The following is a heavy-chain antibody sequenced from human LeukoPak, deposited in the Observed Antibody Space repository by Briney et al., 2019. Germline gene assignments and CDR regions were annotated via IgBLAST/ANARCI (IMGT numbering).Heavy chain of an antibody. V-gene: IGHV5-51*01. CDR1: GYSFSSYW. Sequence: GESLKISCKGSGYSFSSYWIGWVRQMPGKGLEWMGIIYPGDSDTRYSPSFQGQVTISVDKSISTAYLQWSSLKASDTAIYYCARPGYCSGGSCYSEDYWGQGTLVTVSS. D-gene: IGHD2-15*01. CDR3: ARPGYCSGGSCYSEDY. CDR2: IYPGDSDT. J-gene: IGHJ4*02.